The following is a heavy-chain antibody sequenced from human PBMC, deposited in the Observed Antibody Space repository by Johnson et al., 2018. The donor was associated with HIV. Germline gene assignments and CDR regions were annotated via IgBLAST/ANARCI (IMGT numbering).Heavy chain of an antibody. Sequence: MLLVESGGGLVQPGGSLRLSCAASGFIFSSYWMSWVRQAPGRGLEWVANIKQDGSEKYYVDSVKGRFSISRDNAKNSLFLQMNSLRAEDTAVYYCARDGAIPPGQYCSGGSGQGGDAFDIWGQGTMVTVSS. V-gene: IGHV3-7*01. J-gene: IGHJ3*02. CDR3: ARDGAIPPGQYCSGGSGQGGDAFDI. D-gene: IGHD2-15*01. CDR1: GFIFSSYW. CDR2: IKQDGSEK.